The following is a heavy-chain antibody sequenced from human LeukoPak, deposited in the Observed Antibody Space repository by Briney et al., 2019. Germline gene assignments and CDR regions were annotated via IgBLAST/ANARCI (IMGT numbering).Heavy chain of an antibody. J-gene: IGHJ4*02. CDR3: ARDQISYGSGSYYS. V-gene: IGHV1-18*01. CDR1: GYTFTSYG. CDR2: ISAYNGNT. D-gene: IGHD3-10*01. Sequence: ASVKVSCKASGYTFTSYGISWVRQAPGQGLEWMGWISAYNGNTNYAQKLQGRVTMTTDTSTGTAYMELRSLRSDDTAVYYCARDQISYGSGSYYSWGQGTLVTVSS.